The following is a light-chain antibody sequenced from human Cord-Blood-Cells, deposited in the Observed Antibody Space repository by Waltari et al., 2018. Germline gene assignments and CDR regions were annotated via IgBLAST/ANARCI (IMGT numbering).Light chain of an antibody. CDR2: GAS. Sequence: EIVMTQSPATLSGSPGERATLSCRASQSVSSNLAWYQQKPGQAPRLLIYGASTRATGIPARFSGSGSGTEFTLTISSLQSEDFAVYYCQQYNNWPRALTFGGGTKVEIK. CDR3: QQYNNWPRALT. J-gene: IGKJ4*01. V-gene: IGKV3-15*01. CDR1: QSVSSN.